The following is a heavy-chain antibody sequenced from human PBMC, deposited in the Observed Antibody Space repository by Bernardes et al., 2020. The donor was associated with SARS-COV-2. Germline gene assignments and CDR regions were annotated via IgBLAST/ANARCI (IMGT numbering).Heavy chain of an antibody. CDR2: INPNSGGT. Sequence: ASVKVSCKASGYTFTAYYMHWVRQAPGQGLEWMGWINPNSGGTNYEQKFQGRVTMTSDTSISTAYMELSRLRSDDMAVYYCARNQAKIFGGRYPYYGMDVWGQGTTVTVSS. CDR1: GYTFTAYY. CDR3: ARNQAKIFGGRYPYYGMDV. J-gene: IGHJ6*02. V-gene: IGHV1-2*02. D-gene: IGHD3-3*01.